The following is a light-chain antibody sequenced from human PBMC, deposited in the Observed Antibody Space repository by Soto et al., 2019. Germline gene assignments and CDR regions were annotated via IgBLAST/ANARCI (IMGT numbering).Light chain of an antibody. CDR1: QSVSRSY. J-gene: IGKJ5*01. V-gene: IGKV3D-20*02. CDR3: QQHNQWPIT. CDR2: GAS. Sequence: EIVLTQSPGTLSLSPVERATISCSSSQSVSRSYLAWYQQKPGQAPRLLIYGASTRATDIPDRFSGSGSGTEFTLTINSLQSEDSAVYYCQQHNQWPITFGQGTRLEIK.